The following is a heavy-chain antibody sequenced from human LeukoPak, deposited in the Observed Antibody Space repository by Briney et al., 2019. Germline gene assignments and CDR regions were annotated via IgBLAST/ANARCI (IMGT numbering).Heavy chain of an antibody. J-gene: IGHJ3*02. V-gene: IGHV1-18*01. CDR1: GYTFTSYG. D-gene: IGHD6-19*01. CDR3: AREASSGIDAFDI. Sequence: ASVKVSCKASGYTFTSYGISWVRQAPGQGLGWMGWISAYNGNTNYAQNLQGRVTMTTDTSTSTAYMELRSLRSDDTAVYYCAREASSGIDAFDIWGQGTMVTVSS. CDR2: ISAYNGNT.